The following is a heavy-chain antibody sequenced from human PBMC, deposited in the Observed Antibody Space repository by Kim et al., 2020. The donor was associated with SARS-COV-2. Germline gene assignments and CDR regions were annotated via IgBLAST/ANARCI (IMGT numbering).Heavy chain of an antibody. J-gene: IGHJ4*02. V-gene: IGHV3-23*01. CDR2: ISGSGGST. Sequence: GGSLRLSCAASGFTFSSYAMSWVRQAPGKGLEWVSAISGSGGSTYYADSVKGRFTISRDNSKNTLYLQMNSLRAEDTAVYYCAKGWDIVVVPVYYFDYWGQGTLVTVSS. CDR3: AKGWDIVVVPVYYFDY. CDR1: GFTFSSYA. D-gene: IGHD2-2*01.